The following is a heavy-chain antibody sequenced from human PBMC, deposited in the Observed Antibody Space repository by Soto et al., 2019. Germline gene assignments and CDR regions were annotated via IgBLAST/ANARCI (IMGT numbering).Heavy chain of an antibody. D-gene: IGHD6-19*01. Sequence: GGSLRLSCAASGFTFSSYGMHWVRQAPGKGLEWVAVISYDGSNKYYADSVKGRFTISRDNSKNTLYLQMNSLRAEDTAVYYCAKIFTRRSTAVADMLDYWGQGTLVTVSS. CDR2: ISYDGSNK. CDR1: GFTFSSYG. CDR3: AKIFTRRSTAVADMLDY. J-gene: IGHJ4*02. V-gene: IGHV3-30*18.